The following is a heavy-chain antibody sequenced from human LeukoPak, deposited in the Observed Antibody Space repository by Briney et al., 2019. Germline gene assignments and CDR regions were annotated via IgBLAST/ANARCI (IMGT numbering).Heavy chain of an antibody. CDR3: AKYSQLLSGYYFDF. Sequence: GGSLRLSCAASGFTFSSNAMTCVRQAPGKGLEWVSAISGSGGSTYYADSVKGRFTISRDNSKNTLYLQMNSLRAEDTAKYYCAKYSQLLSGYYFDFWGQGTLGTVSS. CDR1: GFTFSSNA. J-gene: IGHJ4*02. CDR2: ISGSGGST. D-gene: IGHD2-2*01. V-gene: IGHV3-23*01.